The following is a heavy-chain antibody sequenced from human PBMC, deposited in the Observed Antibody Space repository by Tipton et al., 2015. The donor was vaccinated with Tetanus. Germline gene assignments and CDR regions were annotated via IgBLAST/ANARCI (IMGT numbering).Heavy chain of an antibody. V-gene: IGHV1-46*01. CDR2: INPIGGST. D-gene: IGHD4-17*01. Sequence: QSGPEVKEPGASVKVSCKASGYTLTSYHMHWVRQAPGQGLEWMGIINPIGGSTSYAQKFQGRITMTGDTSTSTVYMDLNSLRSEDTAVYYCARVIRRSMIGYGVFDSWGQGTLVAVSS. J-gene: IGHJ4*02. CDR3: ARVIRRSMIGYGVFDS. CDR1: GYTLTSYH.